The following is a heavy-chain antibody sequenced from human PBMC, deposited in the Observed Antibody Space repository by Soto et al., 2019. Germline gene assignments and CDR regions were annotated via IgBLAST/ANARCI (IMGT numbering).Heavy chain of an antibody. J-gene: IGHJ4*02. D-gene: IGHD3-16*01. CDR3: AHRGGATVGLYYFDY. V-gene: IGHV2-5*01. Sequence: ESGLTLVKPAKALTLTCTFSGFSLSTTGVGVSWIRQPPGKALEWLALIYWHDDKRYSPSLKSRHTITKDTSKNQVVLTMTNMDPVDTATYYCAHRGGATVGLYYFDYWGQGALVTGSS. CDR1: GFSLSTTGVG. CDR2: IYWHDDK.